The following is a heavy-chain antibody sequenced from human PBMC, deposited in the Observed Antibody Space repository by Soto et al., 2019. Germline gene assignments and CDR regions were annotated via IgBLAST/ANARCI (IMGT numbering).Heavy chain of an antibody. D-gene: IGHD3-9*01. J-gene: IGHJ6*02. V-gene: IGHV3-7*04. CDR2: IKQDGSEK. Sequence: PGGSLRLACAASGFTFSSYWMSWVRQAPGKGLEWVANIKQDGSEKYYVDSVKGRFTISRDNAKNSLYLQMNSLIAEDTAVYYCVREILRTGDYGMDVWGQGTTVTVSS. CDR1: GFTFSSYW. CDR3: VREILRTGDYGMDV.